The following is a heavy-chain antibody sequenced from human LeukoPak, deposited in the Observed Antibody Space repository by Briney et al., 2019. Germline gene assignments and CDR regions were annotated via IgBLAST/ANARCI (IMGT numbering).Heavy chain of an antibody. V-gene: IGHV3-7*01. Sequence: GGSLRLSCAASGFTFSSYWMNCVRQPPGKGLEWVANIKQDGNEKHYEDSVKGRFSISRDNAKNSLYLQMDSLRAEDTAVYYCAKEGAYPIITYDSWGQGALVTVSS. J-gene: IGHJ5*01. D-gene: IGHD3-10*01. CDR3: AKEGAYPIITYDS. CDR2: IKQDGNEK. CDR1: GFTFSSYW.